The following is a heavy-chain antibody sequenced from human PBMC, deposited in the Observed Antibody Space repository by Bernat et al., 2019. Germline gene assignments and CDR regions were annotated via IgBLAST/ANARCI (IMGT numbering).Heavy chain of an antibody. J-gene: IGHJ4*02. CDR3: ARDGSGPSYYFDY. Sequence: QVQLVESGGGVVQPGRSLRLSCAASGFTFSSYGMHWVRQAPGKGLEWVALIWYDGSSKYYADSVKGRFTISRDNSKNTLYLQMNTLRAEDTAVYYCARDGSGPSYYFDYWGQGTLVTVSS. V-gene: IGHV3-33*01. CDR2: IWYDGSSK. CDR1: GFTFSSYG. D-gene: IGHD3-10*01.